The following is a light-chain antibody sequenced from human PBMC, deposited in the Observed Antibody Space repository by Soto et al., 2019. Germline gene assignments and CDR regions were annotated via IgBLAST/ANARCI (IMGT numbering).Light chain of an antibody. CDR2: DTS. CDR1: QSITIK. Sequence: EIVMTQSPSTLSVSPGERATLSCRASQSITIKLAWYQQKPGQPPRLLIYDTSTRSTGIPARFSGSGSGTAFTLTISSLQYEDFAVYYCQQYNSWPPITFGQGTRLEIK. CDR3: QQYNSWPPIT. J-gene: IGKJ5*01. V-gene: IGKV3-15*01.